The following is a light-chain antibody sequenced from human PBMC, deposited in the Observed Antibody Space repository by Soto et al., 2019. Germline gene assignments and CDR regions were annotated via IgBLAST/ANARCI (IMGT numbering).Light chain of an antibody. Sequence: QSVLTQPRSVSGSPGQSVTISCTGTSSDVGGYNYVSWYQQHPGKAPKLMIYDVSKRPSGVPDRFSGSKSGNTASLTISGLQAEDEADYCCCSYAGSYTFKVFGGGTKVTVL. CDR3: CSYAGSYTFKV. CDR2: DVS. V-gene: IGLV2-11*01. CDR1: SSDVGGYNY. J-gene: IGLJ2*01.